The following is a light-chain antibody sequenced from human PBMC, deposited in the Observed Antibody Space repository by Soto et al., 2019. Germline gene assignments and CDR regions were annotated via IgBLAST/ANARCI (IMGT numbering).Light chain of an antibody. CDR2: SVS. Sequence: QSALTQPASVSGSPGQSITISCSGTSSDIGAYDHVAWFQQFPGKTPKLIIYSVSNRPSGVSYRFSGSKSGNTASLTISGLQAEDEADYYCCSYAGNNLFMFGGGTKLTVL. V-gene: IGLV2-14*03. CDR1: SSDIGAYDH. CDR3: CSYAGNNLFM. J-gene: IGLJ3*02.